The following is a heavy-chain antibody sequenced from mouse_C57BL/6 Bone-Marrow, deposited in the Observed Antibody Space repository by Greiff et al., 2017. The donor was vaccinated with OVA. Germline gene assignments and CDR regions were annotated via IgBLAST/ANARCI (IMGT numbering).Heavy chain of an antibody. Sequence: EVQGVESGGDLVKPGGSLKLSCAASGFTFSSYGMSWVRQTPDKRLEWVATISSGGSYTYYPDSVKGRFTISRDNAKNTLYLQMSSLKSEDTAMYYCARRDGNYVAYWGQGTLVTVSA. CDR1: GFTFSSYG. D-gene: IGHD2-1*01. CDR2: ISSGGSYT. CDR3: ARRDGNYVAY. J-gene: IGHJ3*01. V-gene: IGHV5-6*01.